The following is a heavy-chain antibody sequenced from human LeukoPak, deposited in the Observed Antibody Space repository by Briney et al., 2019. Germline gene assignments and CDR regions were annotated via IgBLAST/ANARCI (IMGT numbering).Heavy chain of an antibody. J-gene: IGHJ4*02. D-gene: IGHD6-13*01. V-gene: IGHV1-69*05. CDR3: ASSKYSSSWYRPGFDY. Sequence: SVKVSCKASGYTFTSYDINWVRQATGQGLEWMGGIIPIFGTANYAQRFQGRVTITTDESTSTAYMELSSLRSEDTAVYYCASSKYSSSWYRPGFDYWGQGTLVTVSS. CDR2: IIPIFGTA. CDR1: GYTFTSYD.